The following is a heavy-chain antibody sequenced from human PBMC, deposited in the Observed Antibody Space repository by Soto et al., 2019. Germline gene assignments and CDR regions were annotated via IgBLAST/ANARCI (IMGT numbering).Heavy chain of an antibody. CDR3: AKGGRELQNYYYYGMDV. J-gene: IGHJ6*02. CDR1: GFPFINFA. CDR2: ISGTGSRT. Sequence: GGSLRLSCAASGFPFINFAMSWVRQPPGKGLEWVSAISGTGSRTWYADSVRGRFTVSRDNSKNTLYLQMNSLRDEDTAVYYCAKGGRELQNYYYYGMDVWGQGTTVTVSS. V-gene: IGHV3-23*01. D-gene: IGHD1-26*01.